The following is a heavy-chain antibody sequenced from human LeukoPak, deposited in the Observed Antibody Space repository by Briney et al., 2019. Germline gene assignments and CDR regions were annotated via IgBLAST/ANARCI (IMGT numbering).Heavy chain of an antibody. J-gene: IGHJ4*02. CDR3: ARDATSYYDSSGEYFDY. CDR2: IKQDGSEK. CDR1: GFTFSSYW. D-gene: IGHD3-22*01. V-gene: IGHV3-7*01. Sequence: GGSLRLSCAASGFTFSSYWMSWVRQAPGKGLEWVANIKQDGSEKYYVDSVKGRFTISRDNAKNSLYLQMNSLRAEDTAVYYCARDATSYYDSSGEYFDYWGQGTLVTVSS.